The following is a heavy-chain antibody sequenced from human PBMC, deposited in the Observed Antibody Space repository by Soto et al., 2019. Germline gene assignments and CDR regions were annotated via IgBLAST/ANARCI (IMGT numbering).Heavy chain of an antibody. D-gene: IGHD2-2*01. V-gene: IGHV3-30*18. CDR2: ISADGSNK. Sequence: QVQLVESGGGVVQPGRSLRLSCAASGFTFSNFGMHWVRQAPGKGLERVAVISADGSNKYYADSVKGRFTISRDNSKNTLYLQMNSLRAEDTAVYYCAKGPGYEGTANGYWGQGTLVTVSS. CDR1: GFTFSNFG. J-gene: IGHJ4*02. CDR3: AKGPGYEGTANGY.